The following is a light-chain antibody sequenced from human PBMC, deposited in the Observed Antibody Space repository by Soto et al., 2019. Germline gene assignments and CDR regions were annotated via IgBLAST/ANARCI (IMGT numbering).Light chain of an antibody. Sequence: DIQLTQSPSFLSASVGDRVTITCRASQGISSYLAWYQQKPGKAPKLLIYAASTLQSGVPSRFSGSGSGTEFTLTISSLQPEDFATYDCQQLNSYLGTFGGGTKVEIK. CDR2: AAS. CDR1: QGISSY. CDR3: QQLNSYLGT. V-gene: IGKV1-9*01. J-gene: IGKJ4*01.